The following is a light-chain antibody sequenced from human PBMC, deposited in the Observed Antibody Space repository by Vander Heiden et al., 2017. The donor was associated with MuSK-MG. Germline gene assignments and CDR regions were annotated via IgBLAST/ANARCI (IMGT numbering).Light chain of an antibody. CDR3: NSRDSGSIHHVV. J-gene: IGLJ2*01. CDR1: SLRSYY. Sequence: SSELTQDPTVSVALGQTVRITCQGDSLRSYYASWFQQKPGQAPVLVIYDTNNRPSGIPDRFSGSSSGNTAYLTITGAQAEDEADYYCNSRDSGSIHHVVLGGGTKLTVL. CDR2: DTN. V-gene: IGLV3-19*01.